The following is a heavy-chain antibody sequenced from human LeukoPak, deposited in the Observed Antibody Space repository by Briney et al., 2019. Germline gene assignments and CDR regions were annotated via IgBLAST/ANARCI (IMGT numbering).Heavy chain of an antibody. D-gene: IGHD1-7*01. J-gene: IGHJ3*01. CDR3: ARDITGTISH. CDR1: GFTFSSYS. CDR2: ISSSSSYI. Sequence: GGSLRLSCAASGFTFSSYSMNWVRQAPGKGLEWVSSISSSSSYIYYADSVKGRFTISRDNAKNSLYLQMNSPRAEDTAVYYCARDITGTISHWGQGTMVTVSS. V-gene: IGHV3-21*01.